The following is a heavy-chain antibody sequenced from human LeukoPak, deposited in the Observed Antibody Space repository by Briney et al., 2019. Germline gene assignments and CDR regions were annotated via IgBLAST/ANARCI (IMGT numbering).Heavy chain of an antibody. J-gene: IGHJ4*02. Sequence: ASVTVSCTASGYTFTSYGISWVRQAPGQGLEWMGWISAYNGNTNYAQKLQGRVTMITDTSTSTAYMELRSLRSDDTAVYYCARELDWIFDYWRQGTLVTVSS. CDR3: ARELDWIFDY. CDR2: ISAYNGNT. D-gene: IGHD2-21*01. CDR1: GYTFTSYG. V-gene: IGHV1-18*01.